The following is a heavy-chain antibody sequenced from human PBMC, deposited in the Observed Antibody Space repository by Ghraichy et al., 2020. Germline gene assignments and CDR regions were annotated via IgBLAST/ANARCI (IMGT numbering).Heavy chain of an antibody. D-gene: IGHD1-26*01. CDR3: ARLDSGNYYPYFDY. Sequence: SETLSLTCTVSGGSISSSSYYWGWIRQPPGTGLEWIGTIYYSGSTYYNPSLKSRVTISVDTSKNQFSLKLSSVTAADTAVYYCARLDSGNYYPYFDYWGQGTLVTVSS. CDR1: GGSISSSSYY. J-gene: IGHJ4*02. CDR2: IYYSGST. V-gene: IGHV4-39*01.